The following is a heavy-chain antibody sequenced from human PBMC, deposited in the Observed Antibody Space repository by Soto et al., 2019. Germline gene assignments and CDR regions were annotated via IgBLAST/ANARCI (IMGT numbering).Heavy chain of an antibody. CDR3: ARRRGYNWNNPAFDY. V-gene: IGHV2-5*01. J-gene: IGHJ4*02. D-gene: IGHD1-20*01. CDR2: IYWNDDK. Sequence: QITLKETGPALVKPTQTLTLTCTFSGFSLSTSGVGVGWIRQPPGKARECLALIYWNDDKKNSPSLKSRLGITKNTFRNQVVLTMTNVDHLDTATYCCARRRGYNWNNPAFDYWGQGALVTVSS. CDR1: GFSLSTSGVG.